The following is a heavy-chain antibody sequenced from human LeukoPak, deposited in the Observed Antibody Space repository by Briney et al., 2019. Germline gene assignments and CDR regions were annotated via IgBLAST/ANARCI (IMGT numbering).Heavy chain of an antibody. CDR1: GYTFTGYY. J-gene: IGHJ1*01. Sequence: ASVKVSCKASGYTFTGYYMHWVRQAPGQGLEWMGWINPNSGGTNYAQKFQGRVTMTRDTSISTAYMELSRLRSDDTAVYYCARDHVSVRSHFQHWGQGTLVTVSS. CDR3: ARDHVSVRSHFQH. D-gene: IGHD3-10*01. V-gene: IGHV1-2*02. CDR2: INPNSGGT.